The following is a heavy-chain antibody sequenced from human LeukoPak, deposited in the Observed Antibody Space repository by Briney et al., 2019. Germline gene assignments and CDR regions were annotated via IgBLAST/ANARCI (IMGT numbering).Heavy chain of an antibody. CDR2: INHSGST. CDR3: ARASTYDYVWGRRSVLYYFDY. CDR1: GGSFSGYY. J-gene: IGHJ4*02. Sequence: SETLSLTCAVYGGSFSGYYWSWIRQPPGKGLEWIVEINHSGSTNYNPSLKSRVTISVDTSKNQFSLKLSSVTAADTAVYYCARASTYDYVWGRRSVLYYFDYWGQGTLVTVSS. D-gene: IGHD3-16*01. V-gene: IGHV4-34*01.